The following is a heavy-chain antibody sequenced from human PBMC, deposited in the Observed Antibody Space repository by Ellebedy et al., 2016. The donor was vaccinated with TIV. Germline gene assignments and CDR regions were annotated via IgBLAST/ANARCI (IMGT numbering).Heavy chain of an antibody. V-gene: IGHV4-34*01. D-gene: IGHD3-16*01. CDR3: ARQKRSDRVTLMSFDT. J-gene: IGHJ4*02. CDR2: INHSGST. CDR1: GGSFSGYY. Sequence: MPSETLSLTCAVYGGSFSGYYWSWIRKPPGKGLEWIGEINHSGSTNYNPSLESRVTRSGKKSRNQFSRKVTSVTAADTAVYYCARQKRSDRVTLMSFDTWGRGTLVTVSS.